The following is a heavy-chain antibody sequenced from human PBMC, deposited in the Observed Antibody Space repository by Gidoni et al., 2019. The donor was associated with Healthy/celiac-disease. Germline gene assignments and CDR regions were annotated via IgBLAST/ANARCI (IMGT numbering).Heavy chain of an antibody. CDR1: GGSISSGGYS. CDR3: ARAARGYYYGMDV. CDR2: IYHSGST. D-gene: IGHD3-10*01. Sequence: QLQLQESGSGLVKPSQTLSLTCAVSGGSISSGGYSWSWIRQPPGKGLEWIGYIYHSGSTYYNPSLKSRVTISVDRSKNQFSLKLSAVTAADTAVYYCARAARGYYYGMDVWGQGTTVTVSS. V-gene: IGHV4-30-2*01. J-gene: IGHJ6*02.